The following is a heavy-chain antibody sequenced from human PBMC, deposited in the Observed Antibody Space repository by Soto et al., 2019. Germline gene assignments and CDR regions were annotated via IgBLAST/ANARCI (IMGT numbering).Heavy chain of an antibody. J-gene: IGHJ4*02. CDR3: ARCDTAMAYDY. CDR1: GASVSRGDYY. D-gene: IGHD5-18*01. Sequence: QVQLQESGPGLVKPSQTLSLTCTVSGASVSRGDYYWSWIRQSPGKGLEWLGNIYYTGRTSYNPSLKSRINISVDTSKRQFSLQLSSLTAADTAVYYCARCDTAMAYDYWGQGSLVIVSS. V-gene: IGHV4-30-4*01. CDR2: IYYTGRT.